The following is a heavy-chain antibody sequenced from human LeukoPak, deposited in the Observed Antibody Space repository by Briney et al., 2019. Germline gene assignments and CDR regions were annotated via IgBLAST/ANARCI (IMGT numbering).Heavy chain of an antibody. CDR2: IRSKAYGGTT. CDR3: TSKDPYYFEY. Sequence: GGSLRLSCAASGFTLSSYWMHWVRQGPGKGLEWVGFIRSKAYGGTTEYAASVKGRFTISRDDSKSIAYLQMNSLKTEDTAVYYCTSKDPYYFEYWGQGALVTVSS. V-gene: IGHV3-49*04. J-gene: IGHJ4*02. CDR1: GFTLSSYW.